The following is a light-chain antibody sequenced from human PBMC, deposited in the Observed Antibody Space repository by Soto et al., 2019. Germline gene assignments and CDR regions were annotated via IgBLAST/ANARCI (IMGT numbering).Light chain of an antibody. V-gene: IGKV1-6*01. CDR2: GTS. Sequence: PMTQSPSSLSASIGDRVTLTCRASQNIAEFLNWYQVKSDKGPKLLIYGTSTLQSGVPSRFSGSGSGTDFTLTISRLQPEDFATYYCLQDYNYPYTFGQGTKLEIK. CDR3: LQDYNYPYT. CDR1: QNIAEF. J-gene: IGKJ2*01.